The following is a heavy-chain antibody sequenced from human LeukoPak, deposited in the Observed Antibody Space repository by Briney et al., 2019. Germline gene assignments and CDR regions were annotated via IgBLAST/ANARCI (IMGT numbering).Heavy chain of an antibody. CDR3: ARGAVAGTGSMDV. Sequence: SETLSLTCTVSGGSISSYYWSWIRQPPGKGLEWIGYIYYSGSTNYNPSLKSRVTISVDTSKNQFSLKPSSVTAADTAVYYCARGAVAGTGSMDVWGKGTTVTISS. V-gene: IGHV4-59*01. J-gene: IGHJ6*03. CDR2: IYYSGST. D-gene: IGHD6-19*01. CDR1: GGSISSYY.